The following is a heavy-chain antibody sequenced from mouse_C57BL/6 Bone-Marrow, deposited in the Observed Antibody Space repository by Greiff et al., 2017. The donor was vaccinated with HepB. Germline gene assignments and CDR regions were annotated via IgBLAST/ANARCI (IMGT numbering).Heavy chain of an antibody. CDR2: IDPSDSYT. J-gene: IGHJ4*01. CDR1: GYTFTSYW. Sequence: VQLQQSGAELVKPGASVKLSCKASGYTFTSYWMQWVKQRPGQGLEWIGEIDPSDSYTNYNQKFKGKATLTVDTSSSTAYMQLSSLTSEDSAVYYCARGLLWPLYAMDYWGQGTSVTVSS. D-gene: IGHD2-1*01. V-gene: IGHV1-50*01. CDR3: ARGLLWPLYAMDY.